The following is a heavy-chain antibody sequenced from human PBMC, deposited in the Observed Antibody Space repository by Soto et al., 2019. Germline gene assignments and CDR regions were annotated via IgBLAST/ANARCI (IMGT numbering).Heavy chain of an antibody. CDR1: GYPFTAYH. Sequence: QVYLVQSGTEMKRPGASVKVSCQASGYPFTAYHMHWVRQAPGQGPVWMGMSNPSNAKAKYAENFQDRITLTRDTSTNSVYMELSALRSEDTAIYFCTRMSTSFDFWGQGTLVSVSS. J-gene: IGHJ4*02. CDR3: TRMSTSFDF. V-gene: IGHV1-46*03. CDR2: SNPSNAKA.